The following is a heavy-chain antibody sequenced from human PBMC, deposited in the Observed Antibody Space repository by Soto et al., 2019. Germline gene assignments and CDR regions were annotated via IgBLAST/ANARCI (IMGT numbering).Heavy chain of an antibody. Sequence: SETLSLTCTFSVGSISSNSYYCGWMRQPPWKGLEWIGTIYYSGSTYSNPSLKSRVTISVDTTKNHCSLILSSVTAAATAVYYCARRYCRGASCSRTENYFRKWGQTPRVIISS. V-gene: IGHV4-39*02. D-gene: IGHD2-15*01. CDR1: VGSISSNSYY. J-gene: IGHJ4*02. CDR2: IYYSGST. CDR3: ARRYCRGASCSRTENYFRK.